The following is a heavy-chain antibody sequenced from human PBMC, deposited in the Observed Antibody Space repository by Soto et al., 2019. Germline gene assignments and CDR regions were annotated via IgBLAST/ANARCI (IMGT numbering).Heavy chain of an antibody. Sequence: SLELSCAASGFTFDDYAMHWVRQAPGKGLEWVSGISWNSGSIGYADSVKGRFTISRDNAKNSLYLQMNSLRAEDTALYYCAKGGCFFFCTGDHRDLHSFPTRRSTDL. J-gene: IGHJ2*01. CDR2: ISWNSGSI. CDR1: GFTFDDYA. V-gene: IGHV3-9*01. CDR3: AKGGCFFFCTGDHRDLHSFPTRRSTDL. D-gene: IGHD2-8*01.